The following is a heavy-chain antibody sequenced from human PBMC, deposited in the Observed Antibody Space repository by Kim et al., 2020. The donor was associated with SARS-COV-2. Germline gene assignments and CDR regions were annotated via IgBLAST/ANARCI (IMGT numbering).Heavy chain of an antibody. V-gene: IGHV4-4*07. J-gene: IGHJ5*02. CDR1: GGSTSNYY. CDR2: IYKIGDT. D-gene: IGHD3-3*01. Sequence: SETLSLTCTVSGGSTSNYYWSWIRQPAGKGLEWIGCIYKIGDTNYNPSLKSRITISADPSKRQFSLTLSSVTAADTAVYYCARSLCCGSGCNWCDPGGLG. CDR3: ARSLCCGSGCNWCDP.